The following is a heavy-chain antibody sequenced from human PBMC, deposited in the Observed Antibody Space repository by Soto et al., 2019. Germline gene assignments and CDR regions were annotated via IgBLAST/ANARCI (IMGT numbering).Heavy chain of an antibody. Sequence: QVLLVQSGAEVRKPGASVKVSCKTSGYTFTRYLMHWVRQAPGQGLEWVGLINPSGGSTNYAQKFQGRVTVTRDTSTSTGYMDLSSLRSEDTAVYYCGRVRTRDYWSGYSPLDIWGQGTMVTVSS. D-gene: IGHD3-3*01. CDR2: INPSGGST. J-gene: IGHJ3*02. V-gene: IGHV1-46*01. CDR3: GRVRTRDYWSGYSPLDI. CDR1: GYTFTRYL.